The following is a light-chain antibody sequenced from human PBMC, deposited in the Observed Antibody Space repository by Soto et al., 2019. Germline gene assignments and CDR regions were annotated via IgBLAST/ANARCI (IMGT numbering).Light chain of an antibody. Sequence: QSVLTQPPSASGTPGQRVTISCSGISSNIGNNDVYWYQQLPGTAPKVLIYRNNERPSEVPDRFSGSKSGTSASLAISGLRSEDEADYYCAAWDDSLSGRVFGGRTKLTVL. CDR2: RNN. J-gene: IGLJ3*02. CDR1: SSNIGNND. V-gene: IGLV1-47*01. CDR3: AAWDDSLSGRV.